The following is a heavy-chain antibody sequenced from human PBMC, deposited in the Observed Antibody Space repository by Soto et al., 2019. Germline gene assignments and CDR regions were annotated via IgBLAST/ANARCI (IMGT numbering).Heavy chain of an antibody. CDR3: AAGYTNGPDAFDI. CDR2: IFPGDSDT. V-gene: IGHV5-51*01. CDR1: GYNFANYW. D-gene: IGHD2-8*01. Sequence: GESLKISCKGSGYNFANYWIGWVRQMPGKGLEWMGMIFPGDSDTKNSPSLQGQITMSVDKSDSSAYLQWRSLKASDTAMYYCAAGYTNGPDAFDIWGQGTMVTVSS. J-gene: IGHJ3*02.